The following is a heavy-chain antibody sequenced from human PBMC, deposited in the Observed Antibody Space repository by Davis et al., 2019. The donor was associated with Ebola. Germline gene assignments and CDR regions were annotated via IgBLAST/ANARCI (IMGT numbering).Heavy chain of an antibody. J-gene: IGHJ4*02. Sequence: PSETLSLTCTVSGGSISSDDYYWTWIRQPPGKGLEWIGYIYYSGGTYDNPSLKSRLTISLDTSKNQFSLKLSSVTAADTAVYYCARATNYYDSADYYHRHFDLWGQGTLVTVSS. CDR1: GGSISSDDYY. D-gene: IGHD3-22*01. CDR3: ARATNYYDSADYYHRHFDL. V-gene: IGHV4-30-4*01. CDR2: IYYSGGT.